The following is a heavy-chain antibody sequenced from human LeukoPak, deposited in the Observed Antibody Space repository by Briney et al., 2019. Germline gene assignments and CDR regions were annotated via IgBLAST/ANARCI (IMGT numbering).Heavy chain of an antibody. D-gene: IGHD1/OR15-1a*01. CDR2: IYTSRNI. Sequence: SETLSLTCTVSGGSVSGYYWSWIRQPAGKGLEWIGRIYTSRNINFNPSLKSRVTMSVDTSKNQVSLKLNSVTAADTAEYYCARNNWNNGFDIWGQGTMVTVSS. CDR1: GGSVSGYY. CDR3: ARNNWNNGFDI. J-gene: IGHJ3*02. V-gene: IGHV4-4*07.